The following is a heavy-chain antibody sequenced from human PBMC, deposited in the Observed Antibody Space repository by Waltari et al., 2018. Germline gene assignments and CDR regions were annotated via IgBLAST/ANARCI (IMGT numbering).Heavy chain of an antibody. Sequence: QVQLVQSGAEVKKPGSSVKVSCKASGGTFSSYAISWVRQAPGHGLEWMGGIIPIFGTANYAQKFQGRVTITADESTSTAYMELSSLRSEDTAVYYCARSDIVVVVAATPYYFDYWGQGTLVTVSS. D-gene: IGHD2-15*01. J-gene: IGHJ4*02. CDR1: GGTFSSYA. CDR3: ARSDIVVVVAATPYYFDY. CDR2: IIPIFGTA. V-gene: IGHV1-69*01.